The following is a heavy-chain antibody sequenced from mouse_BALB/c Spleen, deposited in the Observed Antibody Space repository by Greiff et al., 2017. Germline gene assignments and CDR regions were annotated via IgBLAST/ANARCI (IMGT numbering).Heavy chain of an antibody. J-gene: IGHJ4*01. CDR1: GYTFTSYT. CDR2: INPSSGYT. CDR3: ARLSLWLLRYYAMDY. V-gene: IGHV1-4*01. Sequence: VQLQQSGAELARPGASVKMSCKASGYTFTSYTMHWVKQRPGQGLEWIGYINPSSGYTNYNQKFKDKATLTADKSSSTAYMQLSSLTSEDSAVYYCARLSLWLLRYYAMDYWGQGTSVTVSS. D-gene: IGHD2-3*01.